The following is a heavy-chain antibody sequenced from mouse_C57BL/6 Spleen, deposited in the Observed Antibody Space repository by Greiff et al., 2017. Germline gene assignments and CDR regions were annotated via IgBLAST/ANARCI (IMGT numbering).Heavy chain of an antibody. CDR2: INPSNGGT. V-gene: IGHV1-53*01. D-gene: IGHD2-13*01. Sequence: QVQLQQPGTELVKPGASVKLSCKASGYTFTSYWMHWVKQRPGQGLEWIGNINPSNGGTNYNEKFKSKATLTVDTSSSTAYMQLSSLTSEDSAVYYCARDDYCNYYAMDYWGQGTTVTVSS. J-gene: IGHJ4*01. CDR3: ARDDYCNYYAMDY. CDR1: GYTFTSYW.